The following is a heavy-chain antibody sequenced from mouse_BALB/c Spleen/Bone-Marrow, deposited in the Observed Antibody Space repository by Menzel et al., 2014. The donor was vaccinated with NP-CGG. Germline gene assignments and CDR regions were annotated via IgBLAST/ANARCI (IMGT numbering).Heavy chain of an antibody. CDR1: GYTFTDTW. Sequence: VQLQQSGPELAKPGASVKMSCKASGYTFTDTWIHWIKQRPGQGLEWIGYINPSTGYAEYNQNFKDKATLTVDKSSSTADRQLSSLTSEDSAVYYCTRDYWGQGTTLTVSS. CDR3: TRDY. J-gene: IGHJ2*01. V-gene: IGHV1-7*01. CDR2: INPSTGYA.